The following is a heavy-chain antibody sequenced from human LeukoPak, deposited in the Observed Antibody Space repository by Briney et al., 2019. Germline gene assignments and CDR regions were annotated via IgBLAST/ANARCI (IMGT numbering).Heavy chain of an antibody. Sequence: PSETLSLTCTVSGGSISSYYWSWIRQPPGKGLEWIGYIYYSGSTNYNPSLKSRVTISVDTSKNQFSLKLSSVTAADTAVYYCARGTPRLFFDYWGQGTLVTVSS. V-gene: IGHV4-59*01. CDR1: GGSISSYY. CDR2: IYYSGST. D-gene: IGHD2-15*01. J-gene: IGHJ4*02. CDR3: ARGTPRLFFDY.